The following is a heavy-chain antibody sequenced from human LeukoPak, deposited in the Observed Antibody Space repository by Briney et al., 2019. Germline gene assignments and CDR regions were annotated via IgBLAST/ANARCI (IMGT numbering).Heavy chain of an antibody. V-gene: IGHV3-23*01. J-gene: IGHJ4*02. CDR2: ISTSGGRT. CDR1: GVAFGSYA. CDR3: AKHRATSGLSTTDY. Sequence: AEPGVAFGSYARSWLCQYPGKGLEWVSSISTSGGRTYYDDSVKGRFTISRDNSKNTLYLQMNSLRAEDTAVYYCAKHRATSGLSTTDYWGQGALVTVSS. D-gene: IGHD1-1*01.